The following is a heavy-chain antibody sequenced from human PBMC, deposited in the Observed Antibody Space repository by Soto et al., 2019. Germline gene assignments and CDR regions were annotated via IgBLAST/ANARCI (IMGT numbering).Heavy chain of an antibody. J-gene: IGHJ6*02. CDR1: GGSIGSYY. Sequence: QVQLQESGPGLVKPSETLSLTCTVSGGSIGSYYWNWIRQPPGWGLEWIGYIYYSGSTNYNPSLKSRVTISGDTSKNQFSLKLSSVTAADTAVYYCARDGGFYYGMDVWGQGTTVTVSS. CDR2: IYYSGST. CDR3: ARDGGFYYGMDV. D-gene: IGHD3-3*01. V-gene: IGHV4-59*01.